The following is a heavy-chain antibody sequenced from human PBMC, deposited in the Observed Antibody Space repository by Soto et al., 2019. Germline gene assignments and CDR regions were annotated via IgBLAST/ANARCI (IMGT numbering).Heavy chain of an antibody. J-gene: IGHJ4*02. D-gene: IGHD1-26*01. V-gene: IGHV3-30*02. Sequence: QVHLVESGGGVVQPGGSLRLSCAVPGIIFTGYGMHWVRQAPGKGLEWVAIIRFDGSNIHYADSVKGRFTISRDNSKNALYLQMNSLRAEVTAGYYCARDGVGGPVFFGYFDYWGQGALVTVSS. CDR2: IRFDGSNI. CDR1: GIIFTGYG. CDR3: ARDGVGGPVFFGYFDY.